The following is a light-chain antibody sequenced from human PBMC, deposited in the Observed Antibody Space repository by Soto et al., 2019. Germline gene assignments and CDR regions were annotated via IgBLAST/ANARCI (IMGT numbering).Light chain of an antibody. CDR3: QSYGSSLSGYV. CDR2: GNS. Sequence: QSALTQPPSVSGAPGQRVTISCTGSSSNIGAGYDVHWYQQLPGTAPKLLIYGNSNRPSGVPDRFSGSKSGTSASLAITGLQAEDEADYYCQSYGSSLSGYVFGIGTKLTVL. J-gene: IGLJ1*01. CDR1: SSNIGAGYD. V-gene: IGLV1-40*01.